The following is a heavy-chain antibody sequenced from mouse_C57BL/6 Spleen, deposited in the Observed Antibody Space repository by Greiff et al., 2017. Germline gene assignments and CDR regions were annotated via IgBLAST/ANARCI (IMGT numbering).Heavy chain of an antibody. Sequence: EVQLQQSGPELVKPGASVTISCKASGYSFTGYYMNWVKQSPEKSLEWIGEINPSTGGTTYNQKFKAKATLTVDQSSSTAYMQLKSLTSEDSAVXYCARNYYGSSYEDYYAMDYWGQGTSVTVSS. V-gene: IGHV1-42*01. CDR2: INPSTGGT. CDR1: GYSFTGYY. CDR3: ARNYYGSSYEDYYAMDY. J-gene: IGHJ4*01. D-gene: IGHD1-1*01.